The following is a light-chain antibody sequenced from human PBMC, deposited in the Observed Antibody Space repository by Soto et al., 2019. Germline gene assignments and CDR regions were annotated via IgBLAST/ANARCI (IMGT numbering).Light chain of an antibody. CDR2: DVS. J-gene: IGLJ1*01. CDR3: CSYAGRYKGDV. Sequence: QSALTQPRSVSGSPGQSVTISCTGTSSDVGGYNYVSWYQQHPGKAPKFMIYDVSKRPSGVPDRFSGSKSGNTASLTISGLQAEDEADYYCCSYAGRYKGDVFGTGTKVTVL. V-gene: IGLV2-11*01. CDR1: SSDVGGYNY.